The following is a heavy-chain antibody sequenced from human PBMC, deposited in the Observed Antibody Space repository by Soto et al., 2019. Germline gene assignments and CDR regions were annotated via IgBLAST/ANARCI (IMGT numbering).Heavy chain of an antibody. J-gene: IGHJ4*02. D-gene: IGHD3-3*01. CDR3: AKGPRIRIFGVVIIGPYFDY. Sequence: GGSLRLSCAASGFTFSSYAMSWVRQAPGKGLEWVSTISGSGGTTYYADSLKGRFTISRDNSKNTLYLQMNSLRAEDTAVYYCAKGPRIRIFGVVIIGPYFDYWGQGTLVTVSS. V-gene: IGHV3-23*01. CDR1: GFTFSSYA. CDR2: ISGSGGTT.